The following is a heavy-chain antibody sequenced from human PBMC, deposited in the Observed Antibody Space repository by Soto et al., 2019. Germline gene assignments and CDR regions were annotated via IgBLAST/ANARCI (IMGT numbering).Heavy chain of an antibody. V-gene: IGHV5-51*01. CDR1: GYSFTSYW. CDR2: IYPGDSDT. CDR3: ERHQGSGWNYYYYGMDV. J-gene: IGHJ6*02. Sequence: PGESLKISCKGSGYSFTSYWIGWVRQMPGKGLEWMGIIYPGDSDTRYSPSFQGQVTISADKSISTAYLQWSSLKASDTAMYYCERHQGSGWNYYYYGMDVWGQGTTVTVSS. D-gene: IGHD6-19*01.